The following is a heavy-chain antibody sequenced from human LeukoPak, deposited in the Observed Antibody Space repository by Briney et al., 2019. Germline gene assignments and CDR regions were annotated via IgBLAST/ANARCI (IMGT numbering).Heavy chain of an antibody. CDR2: IYQSVTT. D-gene: IGHD3/OR15-3a*01. Sequence: SETLSLTCAVSGYSISSGYYWGWIRQPPRKGLEWIGSIYQSVTTYYSPSLKSRVAISADTPKNQFSLTLTSVTAADMAVYCCARGSNYYYSMDVWGKGTTVTVSS. J-gene: IGHJ6*04. V-gene: IGHV4-38-2*01. CDR1: GYSISSGYY. CDR3: ARGSNYYYSMDV.